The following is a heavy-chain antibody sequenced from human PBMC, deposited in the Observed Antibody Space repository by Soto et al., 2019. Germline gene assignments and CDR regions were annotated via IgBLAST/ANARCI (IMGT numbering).Heavy chain of an antibody. J-gene: IGHJ6*02. CDR2: INTYNGNT. V-gene: IGHV1-18*01. D-gene: IGHD3-16*01. Sequence: QVQLEQSGAEVKNPGASVKVSCKTSGYTFTSYGIGWARQAPGQGLEWMGWINTYNGNTNYAQNLQGRVTLTTDTSTSTAYMELRSLRSNDTAIYYCAMVDVYVTPSPQDVWGQGTMVTVSS. CDR1: GYTFTSYG. CDR3: AMVDVYVTPSPQDV.